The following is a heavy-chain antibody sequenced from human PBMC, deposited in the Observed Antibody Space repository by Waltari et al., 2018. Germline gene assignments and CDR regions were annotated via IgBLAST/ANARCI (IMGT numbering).Heavy chain of an antibody. V-gene: IGHV1-8*01. CDR3: AREKGYCSSTSCYTTLNWFDP. Sequence: QVQLVQSGAEVKKPGASVKVSCKASGYTFTSYDINWVRQATGQGLEWMGWMNPNSGNTGYAQKFQCRVTMTRNTSISTAYMELSSLRAEDTAVYYCAREKGYCSSTSCYTTLNWFDPWGQGTLVTVSS. CDR1: GYTFTSYD. J-gene: IGHJ5*02. D-gene: IGHD2-2*02. CDR2: MNPNSGNT.